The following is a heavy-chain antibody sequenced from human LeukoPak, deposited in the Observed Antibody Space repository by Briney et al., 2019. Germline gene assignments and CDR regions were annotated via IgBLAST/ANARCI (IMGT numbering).Heavy chain of an antibody. D-gene: IGHD6-13*01. V-gene: IGHV1-69*04. CDR3: ASTTSGYSSSRHLDP. J-gene: IGHJ5*02. CDR2: IIPILGIA. Sequence: SVKVSCKASGGTFISYAISWVRQAPGKGLEWMGRIIPILGIAKYAQKFQGRVTITADKSTSTAYMELSSLRSEDTAVYYCASTTSGYSSSRHLDPWGQGTLVTVSS. CDR1: GGTFISYA.